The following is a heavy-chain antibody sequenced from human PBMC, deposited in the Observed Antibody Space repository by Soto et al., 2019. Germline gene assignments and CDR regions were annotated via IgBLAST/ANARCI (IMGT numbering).Heavy chain of an antibody. J-gene: IGHJ4*02. CDR1: GGTFSSYA. D-gene: IGHD5-12*01. CDR3: ARGPVEMATISYFDY. V-gene: IGHV1-69*13. Sequence: GASVKVSCKASGGTFSSYAISWVRQAPGQGLEWMGGIIPIFGTANYAQKFQGRVTITADESTSAAYMELSSLRSEDTAVYYCARGPVEMATISYFDYWGQGTLVTVSS. CDR2: IIPIFGTA.